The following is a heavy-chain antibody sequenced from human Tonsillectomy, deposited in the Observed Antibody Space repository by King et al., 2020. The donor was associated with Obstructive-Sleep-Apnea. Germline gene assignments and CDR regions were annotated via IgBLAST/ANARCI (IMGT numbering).Heavy chain of an antibody. J-gene: IGHJ4*02. V-gene: IGHV3-9*01. CDR2: ISWNGGRR. Sequence: VQLVESGGGLAQPGRSLRLSCAASGFTFDDYAMHWVRQAPGKGLEWVSGISWNGGRRGYADSVKGRFTISRDNAKSSLYLQMNSLRAEDTALYYCAKDISYDILTGDFDYWGQGTLVTVSS. CDR1: GFTFDDYA. D-gene: IGHD3-9*01. CDR3: AKDISYDILTGDFDY.